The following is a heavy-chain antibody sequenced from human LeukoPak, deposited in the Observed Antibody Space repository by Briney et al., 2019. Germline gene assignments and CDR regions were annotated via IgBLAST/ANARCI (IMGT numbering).Heavy chain of an antibody. CDR3: ARDLTDYYDSSGYYSFDY. CDR2: IIPILGIA. V-gene: IGHV1-69*04. CDR1: GGTFSSYA. J-gene: IGHJ4*02. Sequence: ASVKVSCKASGGTFSSYAISWVRQAPGQGLEWMGRIIPILGIANYAQEFQGRVTITADKSTSTAYMELSSLRSEDTAVYYCARDLTDYYDSSGYYSFDYWGQGTLVTVTS. D-gene: IGHD3-22*01.